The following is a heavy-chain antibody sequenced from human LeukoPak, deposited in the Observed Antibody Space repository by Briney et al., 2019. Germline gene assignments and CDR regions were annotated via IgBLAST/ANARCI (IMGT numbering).Heavy chain of an antibody. CDR3: ARRAGAYSHPYDY. V-gene: IGHV3-53*01. J-gene: IGHJ4*02. CDR2: IYSDNT. CDR1: RFTFSSYA. Sequence: GGSLRLSCAASRFTFSSYAMSWVRQAPGKGLEWVSFIYSDNTHYSDSVKGRFTISRDNSKNTLYLQMDSLRAEDTAVYYCARRAGAYSHPYDYWGQGTLVTVSS. D-gene: IGHD4/OR15-4a*01.